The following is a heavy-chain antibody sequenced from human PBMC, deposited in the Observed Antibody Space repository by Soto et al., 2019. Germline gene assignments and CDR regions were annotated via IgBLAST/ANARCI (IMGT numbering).Heavy chain of an antibody. V-gene: IGHV4-30-4*01. J-gene: IGHJ6*02. D-gene: IGHD3-22*01. Sequence: KTSETLSLTCTVSGGSIRTGDYYWSWIRQPPGKGLEWIGYIYYSGGTYYNPSLKSRVTISVDMSKNQFSLKLSSVTAADTAVYYCARVRLNYYDSSGHYGMDVWGQGTMVTVSS. CDR1: GGSIRTGDYY. CDR3: ARVRLNYYDSSGHYGMDV. CDR2: IYYSGGT.